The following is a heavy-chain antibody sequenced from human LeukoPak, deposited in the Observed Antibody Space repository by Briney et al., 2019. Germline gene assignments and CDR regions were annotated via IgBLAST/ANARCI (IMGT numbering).Heavy chain of an antibody. D-gene: IGHD4/OR15-4a*01. CDR1: GFTFSTYT. Sequence: PGGSLRLSCVVSGFTFSTYTMNWVRQAPGKGLEWVSSISSGSRDIYYADSLKGRFTISRDNSKNTLYLQMNSLRAEDTAVYYCAKDHVLWWLPSDYYGMDVWGQGTTVTVSS. J-gene: IGHJ6*02. CDR2: ISSGSRDI. CDR3: AKDHVLWWLPSDYYGMDV. V-gene: IGHV3-21*01.